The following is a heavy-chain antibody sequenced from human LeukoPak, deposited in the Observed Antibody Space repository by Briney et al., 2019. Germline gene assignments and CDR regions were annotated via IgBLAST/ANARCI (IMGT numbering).Heavy chain of an antibody. V-gene: IGHV3-23*01. CDR1: GFTFSSYA. J-gene: IGHJ5*02. D-gene: IGHD2-2*01. Sequence: GGSLRLSCAASGFTFSSYAMSWVRQAPGKGLEWVSVISGSGGSISYADSVKGPFTISRDNSKNTLYLQMNSLRAEDTAVYYCAKDRDCSSATCYVFWFDPWGQGTLVTVSS. CDR3: AKDRDCSSATCYVFWFDP. CDR2: ISGSGGSI.